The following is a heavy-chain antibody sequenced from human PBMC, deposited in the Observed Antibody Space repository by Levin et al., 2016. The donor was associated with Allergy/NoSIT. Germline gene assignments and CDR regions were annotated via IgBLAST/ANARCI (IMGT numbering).Heavy chain of an antibody. V-gene: IGHV1-18*01. Sequence: WVRQAPGQGLEWMGWISAYNGNTNYAQKLQGRVTMTTDTSTSTAYMELRSLRSDDTAVYYCARVPAAIPLRFDYWGQGTLVTVSS. CDR3: ARVPAAIPLRFDY. CDR2: ISAYNGNT. D-gene: IGHD2-2*02. J-gene: IGHJ4*02.